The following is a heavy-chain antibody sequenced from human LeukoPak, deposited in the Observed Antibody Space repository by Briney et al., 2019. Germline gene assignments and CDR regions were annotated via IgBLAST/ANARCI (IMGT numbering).Heavy chain of an antibody. CDR3: AGEAGGGYARAFDI. CDR2: IYTSGTT. D-gene: IGHD5-12*01. Sequence: PSETLCLTCIVSGGSISSYSWTWIRQPAGEGLEWIGRIYTSGTTNYEPSLKSRVTMSVDTSKNQFSLKLSSVTAADTAVYYCAGEAGGGYARAFDIWGQGTMVTVSS. CDR1: GGSISSYS. V-gene: IGHV4-4*07. J-gene: IGHJ3*02.